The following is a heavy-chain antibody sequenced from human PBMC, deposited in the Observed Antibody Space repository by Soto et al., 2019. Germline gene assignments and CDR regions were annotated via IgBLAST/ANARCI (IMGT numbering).Heavy chain of an antibody. CDR2: IYYSGST. Sequence: SETLSLTCTVSGDSISSGGYYWTWIRQHPGKGLEWIGYIYYSGSTYYNPSLKSRVTISVDTSKNQFSLKLSSVTAADTAVYYCAREVPTPYYFDYWGQGTLVTVSS. CDR1: GDSISSGGYY. J-gene: IGHJ4*02. CDR3: AREVPTPYYFDY. V-gene: IGHV4-31*03.